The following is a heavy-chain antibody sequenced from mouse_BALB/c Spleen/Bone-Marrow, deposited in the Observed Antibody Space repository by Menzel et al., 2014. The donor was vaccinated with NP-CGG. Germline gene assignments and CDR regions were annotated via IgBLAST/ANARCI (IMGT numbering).Heavy chain of an antibody. V-gene: IGHV2-6-4*01. J-gene: IGHJ4*01. CDR2: IWGSGST. CDR1: GFSLSRYS. CDR3: ATYGNSVGYAMDY. D-gene: IGHD2-10*02. Sequence: VQLVESGPGLVAPSQSLSITCTVSGFSLSRYSVHWVRRPPGKGLEWLGMIWGSGSTDYNSALKSRLSISKDNSKSXVFLKMYSLQTDDTPMYYCATYGNSVGYAMDYWGQGTPVTVSS.